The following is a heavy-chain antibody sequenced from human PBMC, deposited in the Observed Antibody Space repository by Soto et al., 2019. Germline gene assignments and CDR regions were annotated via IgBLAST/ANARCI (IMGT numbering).Heavy chain of an antibody. V-gene: IGHV1-3*01. CDR3: ARDSGEYSSSWYYFDY. D-gene: IGHD6-13*01. Sequence: ASVKVSCKASGYTFTSYAMHWVRQAPGQRLEWMGWINAGNGNTKYSQKFRGRVTITRDTSASTAYMELSSLRSEDTAVYYCARDSGEYSSSWYYFDYWGQGTLVTVSS. CDR2: INAGNGNT. J-gene: IGHJ4*02. CDR1: GYTFTSYA.